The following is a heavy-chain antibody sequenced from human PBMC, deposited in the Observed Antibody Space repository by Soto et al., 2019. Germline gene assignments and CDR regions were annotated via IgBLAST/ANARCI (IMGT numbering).Heavy chain of an antibody. Sequence: QVQLVQSGAEVKKPGASVKVSCKASGYTFTGYYMHWVRQAPGQGLEWMGWINPNSGGTNYAQKFQGSVTMTRDTSISTAYMELSRLRSDDTAVYYCARVRVAAAGTGGHYYYGMDVWGQGTTVTVSS. CDR2: INPNSGGT. V-gene: IGHV1-2*04. J-gene: IGHJ6*02. D-gene: IGHD6-13*01. CDR3: ARVRVAAAGTGGHYYYGMDV. CDR1: GYTFTGYY.